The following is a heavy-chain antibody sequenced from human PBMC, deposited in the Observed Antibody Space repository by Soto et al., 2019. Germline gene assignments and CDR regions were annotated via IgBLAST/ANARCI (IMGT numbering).Heavy chain of an antibody. D-gene: IGHD2-15*01. Sequence: SGPTLVNLTQTLTLTCTFSRFSLSTSGVGVGWIRQPPGKALEWLALIYWDDDKRYSPSLKSRLTITKDTSKNQVVLTMTNMDPVDTATYDCAHNSYFGYCSGGSCRRRAFDIWGQGTMVTVSS. CDR1: RFSLSTSGVG. CDR2: IYWDDDK. J-gene: IGHJ3*02. CDR3: AHNSYFGYCSGGSCRRRAFDI. V-gene: IGHV2-5*02.